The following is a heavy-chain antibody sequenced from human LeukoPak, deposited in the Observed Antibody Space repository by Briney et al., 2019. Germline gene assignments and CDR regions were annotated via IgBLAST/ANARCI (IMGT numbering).Heavy chain of an antibody. D-gene: IGHD2-2*01. V-gene: IGHV1-24*01. CDR1: GYTLTEKA. J-gene: IGHJ4*02. CDR2: FDPEDGQT. Sequence: GASVKVSCKLSGYTLTEKAMHWVRQTPGRGPEWMGGFDPEDGQTLYAQKFQGRVSMTEDTSTDTIYMELSRLRFEDTAVYYCATVKVVAAAMARYFDSWGQGTLVTVSS. CDR3: ATVKVVAAAMARYFDS.